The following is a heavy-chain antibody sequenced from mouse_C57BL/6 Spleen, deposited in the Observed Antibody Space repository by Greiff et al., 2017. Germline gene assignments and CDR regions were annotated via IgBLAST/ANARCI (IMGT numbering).Heavy chain of an antibody. J-gene: IGHJ2*01. Sequence: VQRVESGPELVKPGASVKISCKASGYAFSSSWMNWVKQRPGKGLEWIGRIYPGDGDTNYNGKFKGKATLTADKSSSTAYMQLSSLTSEDSAVYFCARRGSSVYLDYWGQGTTLTVSS. D-gene: IGHD3-2*02. V-gene: IGHV1-82*01. CDR3: ARRGSSVYLDY. CDR2: IYPGDGDT. CDR1: GYAFSSSW.